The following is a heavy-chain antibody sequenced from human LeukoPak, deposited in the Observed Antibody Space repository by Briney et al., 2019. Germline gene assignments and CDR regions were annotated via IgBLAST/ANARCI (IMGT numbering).Heavy chain of an antibody. CDR1: GFTFSSYW. CDR2: INGDGRNI. Sequence: GGSLRLSCVASGFTFSSYWMHWVRQDPRKGLVWVSRINGDGRNINYADSVRGRFTISRDNAKNTLYLQMNSLRAEDTAFYYCARDSPRGRFDSWGQGTLVTVSS. V-gene: IGHV3-74*01. J-gene: IGHJ4*02. CDR3: ARDSPRGRFDS.